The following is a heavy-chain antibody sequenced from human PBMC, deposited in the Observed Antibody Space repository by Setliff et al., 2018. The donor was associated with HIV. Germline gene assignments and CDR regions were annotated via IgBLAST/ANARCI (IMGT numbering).Heavy chain of an antibody. V-gene: IGHV4-34*01. CDR3: ARILVAAAGTGFDP. D-gene: IGHD6-13*01. J-gene: IGHJ5*02. CDR2: VNHNGNI. Sequence: SETLSLTCTVSGGSISSYYWGWIRQPPGKGLEWIVEVNHNGNINYNPSLKSRVTVSVDTSKTQYSLKMISVTAADTAMYYCARILVAAAGTGFDPWGQGILVTVSS. CDR1: GGSISSYY.